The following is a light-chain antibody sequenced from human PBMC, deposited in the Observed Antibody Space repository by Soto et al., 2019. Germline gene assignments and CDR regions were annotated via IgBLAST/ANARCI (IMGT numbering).Light chain of an antibody. CDR1: QSVSSN. J-gene: IGKJ1*01. V-gene: IGKV3-15*01. CDR3: QQYNNWPPWT. Sequence: EIVMTQSPATLSVSPGERATLSCRASQSVSSNLAWYQQKPGKAPRLLIYGASTRATGIPARFSVSGSVTEFTLTNSSLQSEDFAVYYCQQYNNWPPWTVGHGTKVDVK. CDR2: GAS.